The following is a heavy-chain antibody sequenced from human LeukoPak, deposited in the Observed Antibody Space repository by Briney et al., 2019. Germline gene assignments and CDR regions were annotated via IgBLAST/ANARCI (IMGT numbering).Heavy chain of an antibody. Sequence: SGTLSLTCAVSGGSVSSFTWWSWVRQPPGKGLEWIGEIYHSGSTNYNSSLKSRVTISVDTSKNQFSLKLSSVTAADTAVYYCARLPQPSDILTAYANSFDYWGQGSLVTVSS. D-gene: IGHD3-9*01. CDR3: ARLPQPSDILTAYANSFDY. J-gene: IGHJ4*02. V-gene: IGHV4-4*02. CDR1: GGSVSSFTW. CDR2: IYHSGST.